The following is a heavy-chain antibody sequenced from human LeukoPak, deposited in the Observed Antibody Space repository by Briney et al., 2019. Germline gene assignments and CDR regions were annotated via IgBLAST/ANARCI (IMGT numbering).Heavy chain of an antibody. D-gene: IGHD2-2*01. CDR2: INHSGST. CDR3: ARHATVPTPDLDY. V-gene: IGHV4-34*01. J-gene: IGHJ4*02. Sequence: PSETLSLTCAVYGGSFSGYYWSWIRQPPGKGLEWIGEINHSGSTNYNPSLKSRVTISVDTSKNQFSLKLSSVTAADTAVYYCARHATVPTPDLDYWGQGTLVTVSS. CDR1: GGSFSGYY.